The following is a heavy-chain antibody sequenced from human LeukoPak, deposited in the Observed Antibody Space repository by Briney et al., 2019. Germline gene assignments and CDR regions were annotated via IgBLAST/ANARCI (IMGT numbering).Heavy chain of an antibody. D-gene: IGHD4-23*01. CDR2: IYYSGGT. J-gene: IGHJ5*01. V-gene: IGHV4-28*01. CDR1: TYSISSSNW. CDR3: VEKVGGVGWFDS. Sequence: SDTLSLTCAVSTYSISSSNWWAWIRQPPGKGLEWIGYIYYSGGTYYNPSLKSRVTMSVDTSKNQFSLKLSSVTAVDTAVYYCVEKVGGVGWFDSWGQGTLVTVSS.